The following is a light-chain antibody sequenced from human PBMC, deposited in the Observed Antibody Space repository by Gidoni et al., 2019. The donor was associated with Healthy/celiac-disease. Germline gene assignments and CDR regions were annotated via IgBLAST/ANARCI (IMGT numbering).Light chain of an antibody. CDR1: QSVSSY. CDR2: DAS. V-gene: IGKV3-11*01. J-gene: IGKJ5*01. Sequence: EIVLTQSPAPLSLSPGERATLSCRASQSVSSYLAWYQQKHGQAPRLLIYDASIRDTGIPARFSGSGSGTDFTLTISSLEPEDFAVYSCQQRSNWPITFGQGTRLGIK. CDR3: QQRSNWPIT.